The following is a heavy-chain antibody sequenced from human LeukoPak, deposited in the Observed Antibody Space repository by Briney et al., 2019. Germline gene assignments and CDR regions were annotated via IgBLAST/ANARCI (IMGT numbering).Heavy chain of an antibody. J-gene: IGHJ6*03. V-gene: IGHV1-18*01. Sequence: GASVTVSFTSSVYTFTIYGISWVRRAPGQGHEGMGCISAYNANTNYAPKLQGRVTMTTDTSTSTAYMELRSLRSDDTAVYYCARESAYYYYMDVWGKGTTVTVSS. CDR2: ISAYNANT. CDR1: VYTFTIYG. CDR3: ARESAYYYYMDV.